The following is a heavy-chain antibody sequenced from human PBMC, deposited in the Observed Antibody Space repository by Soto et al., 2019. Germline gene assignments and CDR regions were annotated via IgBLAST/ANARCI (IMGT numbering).Heavy chain of an antibody. J-gene: IGHJ4*02. CDR2: IWYGGSDK. Sequence: QVQLVESGGGVVQPGRSLRLSCAASGFTFSSYGMHWVRQAPGKGLEWVAVIWYGGSDKYYADSVKGRFTISRDNSKNSLYLQMNSLSADDTAVYYCARAGLLLDYWGQGTLVTVSS. CDR3: ARAGLLLDY. D-gene: IGHD1-26*01. V-gene: IGHV3-33*01. CDR1: GFTFSSYG.